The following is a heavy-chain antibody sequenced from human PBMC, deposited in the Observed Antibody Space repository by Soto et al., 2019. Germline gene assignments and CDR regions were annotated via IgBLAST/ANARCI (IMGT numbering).Heavy chain of an antibody. D-gene: IGHD3-3*01. CDR1: GYTFTGYY. CDR2: INPNSGGT. J-gene: IGHJ6*04. Sequence: ASVKVSCKASGYTFTGYYMHWVRQAPGQGLEWMGWINPNSGGTNYAQKFQGWVTMTRDTSISTAYMELSRLRSDDTAVYYCARSSITVFGVVSSRYYGMDLWGKGTMVPV. V-gene: IGHV1-2*04. CDR3: ARSSITVFGVVSSRYYGMDL.